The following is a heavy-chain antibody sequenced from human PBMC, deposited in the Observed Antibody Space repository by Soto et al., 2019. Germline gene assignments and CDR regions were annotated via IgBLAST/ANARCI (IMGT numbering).Heavy chain of an antibody. D-gene: IGHD2-2*01. J-gene: IGHJ4*02. CDR1: GGSFSGYY. CDR3: ARGVSVGYCSSTSCYGDFDY. Sequence: SETLSLTCAVYGGSFSGYYWSWIRQPPGKGLEWIGEINHSGSTNYNPSLKSRVTISVDTSKNQFSLKLSSVTAADTAVYYCARGVSVGYCSSTSCYGDFDYWGQGTLVTVSS. V-gene: IGHV4-34*01. CDR2: INHSGST.